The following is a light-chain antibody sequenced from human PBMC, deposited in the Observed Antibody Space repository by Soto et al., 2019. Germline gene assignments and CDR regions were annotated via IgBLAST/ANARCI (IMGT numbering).Light chain of an antibody. J-gene: IGLJ3*02. CDR1: TSNIGSDF. V-gene: IGLV1-47*01. CDR2: RNN. Sequence: QSALTQPPSASGTPGQKVTISCSGTTSNIGSDFLYWFQQFPGTAPILLIYRNNQRPSEVSDRFSGSKSGTSGSLAISGLQSEDEADYYCVSWDGSLSGWVFGGGTKLTVL. CDR3: VSWDGSLSGWV.